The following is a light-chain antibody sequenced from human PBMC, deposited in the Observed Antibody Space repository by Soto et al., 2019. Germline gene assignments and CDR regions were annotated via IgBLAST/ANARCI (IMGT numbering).Light chain of an antibody. CDR2: DAS. CDR3: QQYNSYSRT. V-gene: IGKV1-5*01. CDR1: QSISSW. J-gene: IGKJ1*01. Sequence: DIQMTQSPSTLSASVGDRVTITCRASQSISSWLAWYHQKTGKAPKLLIYDASSLESGVPSRFSGSGSGTEFTLTISSLQPDDFATYYCQQYNSYSRTFGQGTKVEIK.